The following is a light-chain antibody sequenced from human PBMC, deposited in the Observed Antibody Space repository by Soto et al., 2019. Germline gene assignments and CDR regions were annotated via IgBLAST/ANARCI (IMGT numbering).Light chain of an antibody. J-gene: IGKJ4*01. V-gene: IGKV3-11*01. CDR1: QSVSNF. CDR2: DAP. CDR3: QQRSNWLT. Sequence: EIVLTQSPATLSLSPGERATLSCRASQSVSNFLAWYQQNPGQAPRLLIYDAPNRATGIPARFSGSGSGTDFTLTISSLEPEDFAFYYCQQRSNWLTFGGGTKVEIK.